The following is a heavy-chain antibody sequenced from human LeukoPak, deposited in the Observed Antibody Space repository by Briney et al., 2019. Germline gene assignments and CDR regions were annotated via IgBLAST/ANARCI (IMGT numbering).Heavy chain of an antibody. D-gene: IGHD1-26*01. J-gene: IGHJ4*02. V-gene: IGHV4-39*02. CDR2: MSYTSRH. Sequence: SETLSLTCTVSGYSISSNAFYWGWLRQPPGKGLEWISSMSYTSRHSYSSSLGSLTTTSKDSTNNPFLLMLSLSAAANAVEYYCARPSSDGNYYYGGQGTLLTVSS. CDR1: GYSISSNAFY. CDR3: ARPSSDGNYYY.